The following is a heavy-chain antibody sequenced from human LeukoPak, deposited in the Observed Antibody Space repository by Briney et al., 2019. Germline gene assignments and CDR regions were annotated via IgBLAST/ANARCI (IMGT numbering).Heavy chain of an antibody. J-gene: IGHJ4*02. CDR1: GGSISSSSYY. CDR3: ARGRYYYGSGSYYISAYYFDY. CDR2: INHSGST. D-gene: IGHD3-10*01. Sequence: PSETLSLTCTVSGGSISSSSYYWSWIRQPPGKGLEWIGEINHSGSTNYNPSLKSRVTISVDTSKNQFSLKLSSVTAADTAVYYCARGRYYYGSGSYYISAYYFDYWGQGTLVTVSS. V-gene: IGHV4-39*07.